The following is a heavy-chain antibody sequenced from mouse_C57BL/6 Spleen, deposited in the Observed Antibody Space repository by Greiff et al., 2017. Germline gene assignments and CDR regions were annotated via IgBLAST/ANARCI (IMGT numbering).Heavy chain of an antibody. CDR2: IYPGDGDT. V-gene: IGHV1-82*01. Sequence: VQLQQSGPELVKPGASVKISCKASGYAFSSSWMNWVKQRPGKGLEWIGRIYPGDGDTNYNGKFKGKATLTADKSSSTAYMQLSSLTSEDSAVYFCARRQLRYYAMYYWGQGTSVTVSS. D-gene: IGHD3-2*02. CDR1: GYAFSSSW. CDR3: ARRQLRYYAMYY. J-gene: IGHJ4*01.